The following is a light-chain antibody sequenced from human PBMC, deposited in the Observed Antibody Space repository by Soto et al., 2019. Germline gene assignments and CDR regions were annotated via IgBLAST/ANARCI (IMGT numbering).Light chain of an antibody. CDR1: QSISNL. CDR2: KAS. V-gene: IGKV1-5*03. Sequence: DIQMTQSPSTLSASVGDRVTITCRASQSISNLLAWYQQKPGKAPKLLIYKASTLKSGVPSRFSGSGSGTEFTLTISSLQPDDFAAYYGQQLSTYWGSFGQGTKVDIK. CDR3: QQLSTYWGS. J-gene: IGKJ1*01.